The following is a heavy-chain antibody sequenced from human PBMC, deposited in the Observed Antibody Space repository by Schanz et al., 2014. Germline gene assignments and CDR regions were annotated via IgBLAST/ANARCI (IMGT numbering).Heavy chain of an antibody. V-gene: IGHV3-13*01. CDR3: ARDSRPNYDFLTAYYSIDY. J-gene: IGHJ4*02. CDR2: IGYLGDT. D-gene: IGHD3-9*01. Sequence: EVQLVESGGGLVKPGGSLRLSCEASEFTLSNSDMHWVRQGTGKGLEWVSTIGYLGDTYYPDSVKGRFTISRDNSKNTLYLQMNSLRAEDTAVYYCARDSRPNYDFLTAYYSIDYWGQGTLVTVSS. CDR1: EFTLSNSD.